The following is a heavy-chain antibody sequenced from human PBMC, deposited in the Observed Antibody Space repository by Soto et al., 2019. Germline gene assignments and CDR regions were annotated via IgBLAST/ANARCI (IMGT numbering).Heavy chain of an antibody. D-gene: IGHD2-2*01. CDR3: ARDRVVVVPAATPSVDY. CDR2: ISSSSSYI. Sequence: PGGSLRLSCAASGFTFSSYSMNWVRQAPGKGLEWVSSISSSSSYIYYADSVKGRFTISRDNAKNSLYLQMNSLRAEDTAVYYCARDRVVVVPAATPSVDYWGQGTLVPVAS. CDR1: GFTFSSYS. V-gene: IGHV3-21*01. J-gene: IGHJ4*02.